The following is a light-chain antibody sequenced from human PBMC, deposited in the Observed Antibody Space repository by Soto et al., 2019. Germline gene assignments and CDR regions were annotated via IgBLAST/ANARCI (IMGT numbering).Light chain of an antibody. Sequence: QPVLTQPPSVSGAPGQSVTISCTGSSSNIGAGSDVHWYQQLPGTAPKLLIYDNTNRPSGVPDRFSGSKSGTSASLAITGLQAEDEADYYCQSYDSSLSHWVFGGGTKLTVL. CDR2: DNT. CDR1: SSNIGAGSD. V-gene: IGLV1-40*01. CDR3: QSYDSSLSHWV. J-gene: IGLJ3*02.